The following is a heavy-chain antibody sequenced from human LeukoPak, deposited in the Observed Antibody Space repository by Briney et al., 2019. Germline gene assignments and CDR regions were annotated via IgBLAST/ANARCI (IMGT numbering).Heavy chain of an antibody. V-gene: IGHV3-30*02. CDR2: IRYDGSNK. CDR3: AKSQARGYYDSSGLDY. D-gene: IGHD3-22*01. Sequence: QPGGSLRLSCAASGFTFSSYGMHWVRQAPGKGLEWVAFIRYDGSNKYYADSVKGRFTISRDNSKNTLYLQMNSLRAEDTAVYYCAKSQARGYYDSSGLDYWGQGTLVTVSS. J-gene: IGHJ4*02. CDR1: GFTFSSYG.